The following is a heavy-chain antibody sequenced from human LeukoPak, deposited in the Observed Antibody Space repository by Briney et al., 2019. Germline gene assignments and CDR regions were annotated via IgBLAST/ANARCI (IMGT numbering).Heavy chain of an antibody. Sequence: SGTLSLTRTVSGGSISSYYWSWIRQPAGKGLEWIGRIYTSGSTNYNPSLKSRVTMSVDTSKNQFSLKLSSVTAADTAVYYCARLRGSGSYYNPYYYYMDVWGKGTTVTVSS. J-gene: IGHJ6*03. V-gene: IGHV4-4*07. D-gene: IGHD3-10*01. CDR1: GGSISSYY. CDR2: IYTSGST. CDR3: ARLRGSGSYYNPYYYYMDV.